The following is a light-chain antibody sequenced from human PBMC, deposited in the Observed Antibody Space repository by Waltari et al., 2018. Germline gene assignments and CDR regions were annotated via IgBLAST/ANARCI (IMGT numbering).Light chain of an antibody. V-gene: IGKV1-8*01. CDR2: SAS. J-gene: IGKJ4*01. CDR3: QQYHTVPPT. CDR1: QDVGSY. Sequence: AIRLTQSPSSLSASKGDRVTITCRATQDVGSYLAWYKQTPGRAPNLLIYSASTLHTGVPSRFIGDGSRTNFSLAISCLQSDDFGTYVCQQYHTVPPTFGGGTKVEIK.